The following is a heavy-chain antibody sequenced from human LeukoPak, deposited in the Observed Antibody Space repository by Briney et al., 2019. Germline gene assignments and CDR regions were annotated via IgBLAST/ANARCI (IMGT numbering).Heavy chain of an antibody. CDR3: ALNSRRVVTAILSYFDY. CDR1: GFTFSSYG. CDR2: IRYDGSNK. V-gene: IGHV3-30*02. Sequence: GGSLRLSCAASGFTFSSYGMHWVRQAPGKGLEWVAFIRYDGSNKYYADSVKGRFTISRDNSKNTLYLQMNSLRAEDTAVYYCALNSRRVVTAILSYFDYWGQGTLVTVSS. D-gene: IGHD2-21*02. J-gene: IGHJ4*02.